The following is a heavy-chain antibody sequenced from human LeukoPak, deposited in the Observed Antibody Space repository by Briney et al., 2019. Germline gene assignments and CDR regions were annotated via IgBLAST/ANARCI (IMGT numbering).Heavy chain of an antibody. Sequence: PSETLSLTCAVYGGSFSGYYWSWIRQPPGKGLEWVGRIKSKTDGGTTDYAAPVKGRFTISRDDSKNTLYLQMNSLKTEDTAVYYCTTDPRGFGRVNWFDPWGQGTLVTVSS. CDR2: IKSKTDGGTT. CDR1: GGSFSGYY. CDR3: TTDPRGFGRVNWFDP. D-gene: IGHD3-10*01. V-gene: IGHV3-15*01. J-gene: IGHJ5*02.